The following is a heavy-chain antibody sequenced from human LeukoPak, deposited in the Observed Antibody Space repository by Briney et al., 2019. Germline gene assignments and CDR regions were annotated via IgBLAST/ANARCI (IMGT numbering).Heavy chain of an antibody. D-gene: IGHD3-16*01. Sequence: AGGSLRHSCAASGFTLSSYSMKWVRHAPGKGLEWVSSISSSSSYIYYADSVKGRFTISRDNAKNSLYLQMNSLRAEDTAVYYCARDFHDYFPWGQGTLVTVSS. CDR3: ARDFHDYFP. CDR2: ISSSSSYI. CDR1: GFTLSSYS. J-gene: IGHJ5*02. V-gene: IGHV3-21*01.